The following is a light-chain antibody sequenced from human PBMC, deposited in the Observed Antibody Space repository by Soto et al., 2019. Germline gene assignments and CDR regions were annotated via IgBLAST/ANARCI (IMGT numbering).Light chain of an antibody. CDR3: QHRGNWPPFT. Sequence: ETVLTQSPATLSLSPGERATLSCRASQSVSNYLAWYQQKPGQAPRLLIYDTSNRATGIPARFSGSGYGTDFTLTISRLEPEDFAVYYCQHRGNWPPFTFGPGTRVDIK. V-gene: IGKV3-11*01. CDR1: QSVSNY. J-gene: IGKJ3*01. CDR2: DTS.